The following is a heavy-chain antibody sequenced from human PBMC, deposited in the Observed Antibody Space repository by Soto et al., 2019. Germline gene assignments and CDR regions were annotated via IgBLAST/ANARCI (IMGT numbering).Heavy chain of an antibody. CDR2: INAGNGNT. Sequence: ASVKVSCKASGYTFTSYAMHWVRQAPGQRLEWMGWINAGNGNTKYSQKFQGRVTITRDTSASTADMERSRLRSEVTAVYYCAITPYYYAISGYYPSWYFDIWGSGTLVTAS. CDR1: GYTFTSYA. J-gene: IGHJ2*01. V-gene: IGHV1-3*01. D-gene: IGHD3-22*01. CDR3: AITPYYYAISGYYPSWYFDI.